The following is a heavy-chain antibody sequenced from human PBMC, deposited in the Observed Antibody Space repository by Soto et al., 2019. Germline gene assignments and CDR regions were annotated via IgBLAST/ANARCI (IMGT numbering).Heavy chain of an antibody. V-gene: IGHV6-1*01. CDR2: TYYRSKWKT. Sequence: SQTLSLTCAISGDSVSSNSAAWNWVRQSPSRGLEGLGRTYYRSKWKTDYAVSVRGRITINPDTSKNQFSLQLNSVTPGDTAVYYCARGDVIDIWGRGTMVTVSS. CDR1: GDSVSSNSAA. J-gene: IGHJ3*02. CDR3: ARGDVIDI.